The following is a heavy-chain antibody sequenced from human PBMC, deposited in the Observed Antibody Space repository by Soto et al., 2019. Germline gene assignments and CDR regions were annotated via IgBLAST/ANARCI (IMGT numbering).Heavy chain of an antibody. D-gene: IGHD2-21*02. V-gene: IGHV3-48*01. Sequence: GGSLRLSCAASGFTFSSYSMNWVRQAPGKGLEWVSYISSSSSTIYYADSVKGRFTISRDNAKNSLYLQMNSLRAEDTAVYYCASARSPDPGDSQTGYWYFDLWGRGTLVTVSS. J-gene: IGHJ2*01. CDR2: ISSSSSTI. CDR3: ASARSPDPGDSQTGYWYFDL. CDR1: GFTFSSYS.